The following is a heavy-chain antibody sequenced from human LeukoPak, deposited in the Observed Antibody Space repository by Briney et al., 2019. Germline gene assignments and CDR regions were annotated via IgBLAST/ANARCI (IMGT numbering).Heavy chain of an antibody. V-gene: IGHV3-43*02. J-gene: IGHJ4*02. D-gene: IGHD6-13*01. Sequence: GGSLRLSYAASGFTFDDYAMHWVRQAPGKGLEWVSLISGDGGSTYHADSVKGRFTTSRDNSKNSLYLQMNSLRTEDTALYYCAKDIHDGSSWYYFDYWGQGTLVTVSS. CDR2: ISGDGGST. CDR3: AKDIHDGSSWYYFDY. CDR1: GFTFDDYA.